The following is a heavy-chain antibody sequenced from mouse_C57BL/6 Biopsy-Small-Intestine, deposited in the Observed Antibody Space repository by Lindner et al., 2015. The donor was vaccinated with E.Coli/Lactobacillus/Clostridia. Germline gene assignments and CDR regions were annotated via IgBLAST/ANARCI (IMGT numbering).Heavy chain of an antibody. CDR2: ISSGSSTI. D-gene: IGHD2-3*01. J-gene: IGHJ4*01. CDR1: GFTFSDYG. V-gene: IGHV5-17*01. Sequence: VQLQESGGGLVKPGGSLKLSCAASGFTFSDYGMHWVRQAPEKGLEWVAYISSGSSTIYYADTVKGRFTISRDNAKNTLFLQMTSLRSEDTAMYYCARGGLSIMVTQPKRLGMDYRGQGTSVTVSS. CDR3: ARGGLSIMVTQPKRLGMDY.